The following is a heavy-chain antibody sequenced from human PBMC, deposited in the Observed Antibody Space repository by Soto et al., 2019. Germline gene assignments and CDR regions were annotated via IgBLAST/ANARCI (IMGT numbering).Heavy chain of an antibody. CDR1: GFTFDDYA. CDR2: ISWNSGSI. J-gene: IGHJ4*02. Sequence: PGGSLRLSCAASGFTFDDYAMHWVRQAPGKGLEWVSGISWNSGSIGYADSVKGRFTISRDNAKNSLYLQMNSLRAEDTALYYCAKDMAGTTSVAYFDYWGQGTLVTVSS. V-gene: IGHV3-9*01. CDR3: AKDMAGTTSVAYFDY. D-gene: IGHD1-7*01.